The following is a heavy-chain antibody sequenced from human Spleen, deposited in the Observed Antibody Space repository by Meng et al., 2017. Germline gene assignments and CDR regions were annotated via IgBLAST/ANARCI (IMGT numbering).Heavy chain of an antibody. J-gene: IGHJ5*02. D-gene: IGHD6-19*01. CDR3: AREAVAGNWFDP. Sequence: QLHLPESGPRLVKPSETLSLTCTVPGGSISSTSYYWAWIRQPPGKGLEWIATIYYSGTTYYNPSLKSRVTISVDTSKNQFSLKLTSVTAADTAVYWCAREAVAGNWFDPWGQGTLVTVSS. CDR2: IYYSGTT. CDR1: GGSISSTSYY. V-gene: IGHV4-39*07.